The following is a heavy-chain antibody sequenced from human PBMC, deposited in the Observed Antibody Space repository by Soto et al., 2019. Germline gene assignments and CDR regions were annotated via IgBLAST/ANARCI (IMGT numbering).Heavy chain of an antibody. J-gene: IGHJ2*01. V-gene: IGHV3-30*03. Sequence: PGKGLEWVAVLSYDGSNQYYADSVKGRFTISRDNSKNTLYLKMNSLRAEDTAVYFFFQAEDGIRDVRSVSAFLLNRSSDL. CDR2: LSYDGSNQ. CDR3: FQAEDGIRDVRSVSAFLLNRSSDL. D-gene: IGHD3-10*02.